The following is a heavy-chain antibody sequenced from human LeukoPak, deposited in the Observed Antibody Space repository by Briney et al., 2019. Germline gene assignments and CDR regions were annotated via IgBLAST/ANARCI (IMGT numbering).Heavy chain of an antibody. V-gene: IGHV4-39*01. CDR3: AGQHQESIAARPFDY. J-gene: IGHJ4*02. CDR1: GGSISSSSYY. D-gene: IGHD6-6*01. CDR2: IYYSGST. Sequence: SETLSLTCAVSGGSISSSSYYWGWIRQPPGKGLEWIVSIYYSGSTYYNPSLKSRVTISVDTSKNQFSLKLGSVTAADTAVYYCAGQHQESIAARPFDYWGQGTLVTVSS.